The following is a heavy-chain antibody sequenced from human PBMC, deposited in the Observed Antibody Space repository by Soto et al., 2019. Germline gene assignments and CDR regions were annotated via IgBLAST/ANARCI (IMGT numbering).Heavy chain of an antibody. CDR1: GGSFSGYY. D-gene: IGHD3-3*01. Sequence: NLSETLSLTCAVYGGSFSGYYWSWIRQPPGKGLEWIGEINHSGSTNYNPSLKSRVTISVDTSKNQFSLKLSSVTAADTAVYYCARGKNFWSGYYNWFDPWGQGTLVTV. J-gene: IGHJ5*02. CDR2: INHSGST. V-gene: IGHV4-34*01. CDR3: ARGKNFWSGYYNWFDP.